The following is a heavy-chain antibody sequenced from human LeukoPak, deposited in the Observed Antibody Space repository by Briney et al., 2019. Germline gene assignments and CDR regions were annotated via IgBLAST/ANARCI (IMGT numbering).Heavy chain of an antibody. CDR3: ATAGYSSGWYNFDY. Sequence: GGSLRLSCAASGFTFSSYGMHWVRQAPGKGLEWVAVIWYDGSNKYYADSVKGRFTISRDNSKNTPYLQMNSLRAEDTAVYYCATAGYSSGWYNFDYWGQGTLVTVSS. V-gene: IGHV3-33*01. CDR1: GFTFSSYG. D-gene: IGHD6-19*01. J-gene: IGHJ4*02. CDR2: IWYDGSNK.